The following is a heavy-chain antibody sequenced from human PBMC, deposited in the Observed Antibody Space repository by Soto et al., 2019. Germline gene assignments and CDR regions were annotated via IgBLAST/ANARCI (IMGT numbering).Heavy chain of an antibody. CDR1: GYTFTSYY. Sequence: ASVKVSCKASGYTFTSYYMHWVRQAPGQGLEWMGIINPSGGSTSYAQKFQGRVTMTRDTSTSTVYMELSSLRSEDTAVYYCARTSISIFGSLYYGKDVWGQGTTVTVSS. V-gene: IGHV1-46*01. D-gene: IGHD3-3*01. CDR2: INPSGGST. CDR3: ARTSISIFGSLYYGKDV. J-gene: IGHJ6*02.